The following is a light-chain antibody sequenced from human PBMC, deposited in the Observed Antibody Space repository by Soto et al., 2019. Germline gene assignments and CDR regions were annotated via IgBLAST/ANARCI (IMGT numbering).Light chain of an antibody. CDR1: SSDVGGYNY. CDR3: SSYTSINTHV. Sequence: QSALTQPASVSGSPGQSITISCTGTSSDVGGYNYVSWYQQHPGKAPKVMIYDVSNRPSGVSNRFSGSKSGNTASLTISGLQAEDEADYYCSSYTSINTHVFGTGTKLTVL. CDR2: DVS. J-gene: IGLJ1*01. V-gene: IGLV2-14*01.